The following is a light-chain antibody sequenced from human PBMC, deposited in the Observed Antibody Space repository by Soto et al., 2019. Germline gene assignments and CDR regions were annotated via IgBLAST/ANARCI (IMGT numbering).Light chain of an antibody. CDR3: QQYGSSPRT. V-gene: IGKV3-20*01. CDR2: GAS. J-gene: IGKJ1*01. CDR1: QSVSSSY. Sequence: EILLTQSPGTLSLSPGERATLSCRASQSVSSSYLAWYQQKPGQAPRLLIYGASSRATGIPDRFSGSGSGTDFTLTISRLEPEDFAAYYCQQYGSSPRTFGQGTKVEIK.